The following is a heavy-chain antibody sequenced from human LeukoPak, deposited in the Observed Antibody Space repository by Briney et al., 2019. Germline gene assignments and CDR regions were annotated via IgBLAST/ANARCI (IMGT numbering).Heavy chain of an antibody. Sequence: GGSLRLSCAASGFTFSSYAMSWVRQAPGTGLEWVSAISGSGGSTYYADSVKGRFTISRDNSKNTLYLQMNRLRAEDTAVYYCAKAFEYQLVLDAYWGQRTLITVSS. CDR2: ISGSGGST. V-gene: IGHV3-23*01. CDR1: GFTFSSYA. CDR3: AKAFEYQLVLDAY. D-gene: IGHD2-2*01. J-gene: IGHJ4*02.